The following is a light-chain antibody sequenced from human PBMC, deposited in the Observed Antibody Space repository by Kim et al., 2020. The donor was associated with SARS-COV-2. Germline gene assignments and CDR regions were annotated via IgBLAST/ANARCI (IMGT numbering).Light chain of an antibody. CDR1: SLRNYY. J-gene: IGLJ2*01. CDR3: KSRDSRGKVV. Sequence: SSELTQDPAVSVALGQTVRITCQGDSLRNYYATWYQQKARQAPVLVFYAKDKRPSGVPDRFSGSTSGNTASLTITGAQAADEADYYCKSRDSRGKVVFGG. CDR2: AKD. V-gene: IGLV3-19*01.